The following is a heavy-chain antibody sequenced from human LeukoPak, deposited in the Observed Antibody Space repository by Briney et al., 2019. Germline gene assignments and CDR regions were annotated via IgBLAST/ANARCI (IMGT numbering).Heavy chain of an antibody. CDR3: ARIGYGDLNWFDP. D-gene: IGHD4-17*01. CDR1: GYTFTSYY. V-gene: IGHV7-4-1*02. Sequence: ASVKVSCKASGYTFTSYYMHWVRQAPGQGLEWMGWINTNTGNPTYAQGFTGRFVFSLDTSVSTAYLQISSLKAEDTAVYYCARIGYGDLNWFDPWGQGTLVTVSS. CDR2: INTNTGNP. J-gene: IGHJ5*02.